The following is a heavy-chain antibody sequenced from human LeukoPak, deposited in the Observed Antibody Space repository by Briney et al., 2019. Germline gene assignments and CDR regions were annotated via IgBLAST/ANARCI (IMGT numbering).Heavy chain of an antibody. V-gene: IGHV4-39*01. CDR3: ARGLRWDLTISGTSTFDY. Sequence: SETLSLTCTVSGGSISSSSFYWGWIRQPPGKGLEWIGSIYYSGSTYYRPSLKSRVTMSVDTSKNQFSLRLSSVTAADTAVYYCARGLRWDLTISGTSTFDYWGQGSLVTVSP. D-gene: IGHD1-26*01. J-gene: IGHJ4*02. CDR1: GGSISSSSFY. CDR2: IYYSGST.